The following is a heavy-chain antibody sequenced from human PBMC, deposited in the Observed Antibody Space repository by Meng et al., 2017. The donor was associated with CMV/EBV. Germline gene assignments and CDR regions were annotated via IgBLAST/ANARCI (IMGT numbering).Heavy chain of an antibody. V-gene: IGHV4-39*07. CDR3: ARSHTAMTLPNIYFDY. Sequence: SETLSLTCTVSGGSISSSSYYWGWIRQPPGKGLEWIGSIYYSGSTYYNPSLKSRVTISVDTSKNQFSLKLSSVTAADTAVYYCARSHTAMTLPNIYFDYWGQGTLATVSS. D-gene: IGHD5-18*01. CDR1: GGSISSSSYY. CDR2: IYYSGST. J-gene: IGHJ4*02.